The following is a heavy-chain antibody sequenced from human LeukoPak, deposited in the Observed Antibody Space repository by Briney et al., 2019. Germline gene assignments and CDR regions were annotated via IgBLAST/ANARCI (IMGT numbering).Heavy chain of an antibody. CDR3: ARLAVPRHMDV. Sequence: NPSETLSLTCTVSGGSISSSSYYWGWIRQPPGKGLEWIGSIYYSGSTYYNPSLKSRVTISVDTSKNQFSLKLSSVTAADTAVYYCARLAVPRHMDVWGKGTTVTISS. J-gene: IGHJ6*03. D-gene: IGHD6-19*01. CDR2: IYYSGST. CDR1: GGSISSSSYY. V-gene: IGHV4-39*01.